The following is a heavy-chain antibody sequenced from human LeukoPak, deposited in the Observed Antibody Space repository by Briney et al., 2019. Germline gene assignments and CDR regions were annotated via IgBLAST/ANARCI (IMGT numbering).Heavy chain of an antibody. D-gene: IGHD6-25*01. Sequence: SQTLSLTCAISGDSVSRDGAAWTWIRQSPSRGLEWLVRTYYRSKWHNEYAVSVRGRMAISPDTSKNQFSLHLSSVTPEDTAVYFCARDTLAAADSWGQGALVTVSS. CDR3: ARDTLAAADS. J-gene: IGHJ4*02. V-gene: IGHV6-1*01. CDR2: TYYRSKWHN. CDR1: GDSVSRDGAA.